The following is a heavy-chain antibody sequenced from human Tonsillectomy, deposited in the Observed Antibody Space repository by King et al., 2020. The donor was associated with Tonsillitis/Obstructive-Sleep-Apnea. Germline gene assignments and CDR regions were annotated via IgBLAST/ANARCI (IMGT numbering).Heavy chain of an antibody. J-gene: IGHJ1*01. Sequence: VQLVESGGGVVQPGRSLRLSCAASGFTFSSYAMHWVRQAPGKGLEWVAVISYDGSNKYYADSVKGRFTISRDNSKNTLYLQMNSLRAEDTAVYYCARTGEGIEGVPAARAPGGFQHWGQGTLVTVSS. CDR3: ARTGEGIEGVPAARAPGGFQH. D-gene: IGHD2-2*01. V-gene: IGHV3-30*01. CDR2: ISYDGSNK. CDR1: GFTFSSYA.